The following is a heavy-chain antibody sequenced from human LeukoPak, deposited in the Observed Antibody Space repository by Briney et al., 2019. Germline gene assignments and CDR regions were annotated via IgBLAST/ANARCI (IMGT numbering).Heavy chain of an antibody. J-gene: IGHJ1*01. D-gene: IGHD6-13*01. CDR2: INSDGSST. CDR3: ATQLTPEVGSWSNAEYFQH. Sequence: GGSLRLSCAASGFTFSSYWMHWVRQAPGKGLVWVSRINSDGSSTSYADSVKGRFTISRDNAKNSLYLQMNSLRAEDTALYYCATQLTPEVGSWSNAEYFQHWGQGTLVTVSS. V-gene: IGHV3-74*01. CDR1: GFTFSSYW.